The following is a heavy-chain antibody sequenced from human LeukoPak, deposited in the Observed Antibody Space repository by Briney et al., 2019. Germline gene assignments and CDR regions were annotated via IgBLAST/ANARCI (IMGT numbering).Heavy chain of an antibody. CDR2: IYYSGST. CDR1: GGSISSYY. CDR3: ARDARYFDWLLPPPDAFDI. J-gene: IGHJ3*02. D-gene: IGHD3-9*01. Sequence: SETLSLTCTVSGGSISSYYWSWIRQPPGKGLEWIGYIYYSGSTNYNPSLTSRVTISVDTSKNQFSLKLSSVTAADTAVYYCARDARYFDWLLPPPDAFDIWGQGTMVTVSS. V-gene: IGHV4-59*01.